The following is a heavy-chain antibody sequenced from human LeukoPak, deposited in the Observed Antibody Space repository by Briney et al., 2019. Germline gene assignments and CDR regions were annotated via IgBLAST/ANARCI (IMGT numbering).Heavy chain of an antibody. CDR1: GYTFTGYY. J-gene: IGHJ4*02. CDR3: ARDLGDIVGATMGY. CDR2: INPNSGGT. V-gene: IGHV1-2*02. D-gene: IGHD1-26*01. Sequence: ASVKVSCKASGYTFTGYYMHWVRQAPGQGLEWMGWINPNSGGTNYAQKFQGRVTMTRDTSTSTVYTELSSLRSEDTAVYYCARDLGDIVGATMGYWGQGTLVTVSS.